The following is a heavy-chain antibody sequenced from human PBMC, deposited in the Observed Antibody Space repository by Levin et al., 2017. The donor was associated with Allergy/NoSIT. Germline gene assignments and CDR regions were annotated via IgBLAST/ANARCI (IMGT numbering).Heavy chain of an antibody. Sequence: GGSLRLSCAASGFTFSSYAMSWVRQTPGKGLEWVSAISGSGGSTYYADSVKGRFTISRDNSKNTLYLQMNSLRAEDTAVYYCAKCTAEYYYGSGSYYRAHVWFDYWGQGTLVTVSS. D-gene: IGHD3-10*01. CDR2: ISGSGGST. J-gene: IGHJ4*02. CDR1: GFTFSSYA. V-gene: IGHV3-23*01. CDR3: AKCTAEYYYGSGSYYRAHVWFDY.